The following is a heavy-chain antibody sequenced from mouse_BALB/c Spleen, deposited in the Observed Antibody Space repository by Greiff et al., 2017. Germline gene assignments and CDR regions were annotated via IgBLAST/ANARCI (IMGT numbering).Heavy chain of an antibody. D-gene: IGHD2-3*01. CDR2: ISSGGSYT. Sequence: EVQGVESGGGLVKPGGSLKLSCAASGFTFSSYAMSWVRQTPEKRLEWVATISSGGSYTYYPDSVKGRFTISRDNAKNTLYLQMSSLRSEDTAMYYCARHGDGYFDYWGQGTTLTVSS. J-gene: IGHJ2*01. V-gene: IGHV5-9-3*01. CDR3: ARHGDGYFDY. CDR1: GFTFSSYA.